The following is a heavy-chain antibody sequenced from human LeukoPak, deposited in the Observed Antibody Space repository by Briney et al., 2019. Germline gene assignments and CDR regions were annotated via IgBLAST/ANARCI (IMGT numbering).Heavy chain of an antibody. CDR2: ISYDGSNK. J-gene: IGHJ4*02. V-gene: IGHV3-30-3*01. Sequence: GGSLRLSCAASGFTFSSYAMHWVRQAPGKGLEWVAVISYDGSNKYYADSVKGRFTISRDNSKNTLYLQMNSLRAEDTAVYYCAREEVTMVRGVTIFDYWGQGTLVTVSS. D-gene: IGHD3-10*01. CDR3: AREEVTMVRGVTIFDY. CDR1: GFTFSSYA.